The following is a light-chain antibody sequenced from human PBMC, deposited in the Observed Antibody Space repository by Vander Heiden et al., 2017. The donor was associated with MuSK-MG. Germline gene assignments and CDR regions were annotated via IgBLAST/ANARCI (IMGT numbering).Light chain of an antibody. CDR2: DAS. V-gene: IGKV1-5*01. CDR1: HSISSW. J-gene: IGKJ2*01. Sequence: DIQITQSPSTLSPSVADRVTITCRARHSISSWLAWYQQKPGKAPKLLIYDASSLESGVPSRFSGSGSGTEFTLTISSLQPDDFATYYCQQYNSYRYTFGQGTKVEIK. CDR3: QQYNSYRYT.